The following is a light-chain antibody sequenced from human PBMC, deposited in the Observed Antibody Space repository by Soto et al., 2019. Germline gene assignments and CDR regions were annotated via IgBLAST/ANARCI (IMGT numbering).Light chain of an antibody. Sequence: QSALTQPASVSGSPGQSITISCTGTSSDVGSYNFVSWYQQHPGKAPKLMIYEVSKWPSGVSNRFSGSKSGNTASLTISGLQAEDEADYYCSSYAGSSSFYVFGTGTKVTVL. CDR3: SSYAGSSSFYV. CDR2: EVS. J-gene: IGLJ1*01. V-gene: IGLV2-23*02. CDR1: SSDVGSYNF.